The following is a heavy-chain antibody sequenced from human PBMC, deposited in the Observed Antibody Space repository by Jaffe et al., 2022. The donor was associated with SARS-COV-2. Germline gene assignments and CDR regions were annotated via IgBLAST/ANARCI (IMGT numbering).Heavy chain of an antibody. V-gene: IGHV3-7*01. CDR2: IKQDGNEK. CDR3: ARPYCSGGTCYSPPDY. Sequence: ELQLVESGGGLVQPGGSLRLSCAASGFTFSSYWMTWVRQAPGKGLEWVANIKQDGNEKYYVDSVKGRFTVSRDNAKNSLYLQMNSLRADDTAVYYCARPYCSGGTCYSPPDYWGQGTLVTVSS. J-gene: IGHJ4*02. CDR1: GFTFSSYW. D-gene: IGHD2-15*01.